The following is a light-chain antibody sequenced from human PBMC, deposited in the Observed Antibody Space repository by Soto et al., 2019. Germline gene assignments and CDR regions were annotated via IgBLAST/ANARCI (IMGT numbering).Light chain of an antibody. CDR1: QSVLYSANNKNC. V-gene: IGKV4-1*01. CDR3: EQYYSTPRT. J-gene: IGKJ1*01. CDR2: WAS. Sequence: DIVMTQSPDSLAVSLGERATINCKSSQSVLYSANNKNCLAWYQQKPGQPPKLLLYWASTRESGVPDRSSGSGCGTDFTLTISSLQAEDGAVYYCEQYYSTPRTFGQGTKVEIK.